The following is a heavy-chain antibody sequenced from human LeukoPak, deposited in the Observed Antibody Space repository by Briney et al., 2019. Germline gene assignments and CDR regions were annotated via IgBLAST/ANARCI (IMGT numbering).Heavy chain of an antibody. CDR3: ARGYRRYCSGGSCYSEQRNWFDP. V-gene: IGHV1-46*01. CDR1: GYTFTSYY. Sequence: ASVKVSCKASGYTFTSYYMHWVRQAPGQGLEWMGIINPSGGSTSYAQKFQGRVTMTRDMSTSTVYMELSSLRSEDTAVYCCARGYRRYCSGGSCYSEQRNWFDPWGQGTLVTVSS. J-gene: IGHJ5*02. CDR2: INPSGGST. D-gene: IGHD2-15*01.